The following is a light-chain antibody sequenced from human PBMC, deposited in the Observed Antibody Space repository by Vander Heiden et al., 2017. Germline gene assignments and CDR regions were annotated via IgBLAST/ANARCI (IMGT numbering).Light chain of an antibody. CDR3: SSNTSSSTLCV. J-gene: IGLJ1*01. V-gene: IGLV2-14*01. CDR1: SSAVGVYNY. CDR2: EVS. Sequence: QSALTHPASVSGSPGQSNTISCPGTSSAVGVYNYVSWDQQHPCQSPKLMIYEVSNRPSGVSNRFSGSKSGNTATLTISGLQAEDEADYYCSSNTSSSTLCVFGTGTKVTVL.